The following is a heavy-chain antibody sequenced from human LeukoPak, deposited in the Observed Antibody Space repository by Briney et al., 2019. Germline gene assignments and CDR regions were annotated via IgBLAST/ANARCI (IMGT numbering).Heavy chain of an antibody. CDR1: GFTFSSYA. Sequence: PGGSLRLSCAASGFTFSSYAMSWVRQAPGKGLEWVSAISGSGGSTYYADSVKGRFTISRDNSKNTLYLQMNSLRAEDTAVYYCARSFYSDYVSSDFDYWGQGTLVTVSS. CDR3: ARSFYSDYVSSDFDY. D-gene: IGHD4-11*01. CDR2: ISGSGGST. V-gene: IGHV3-23*01. J-gene: IGHJ4*02.